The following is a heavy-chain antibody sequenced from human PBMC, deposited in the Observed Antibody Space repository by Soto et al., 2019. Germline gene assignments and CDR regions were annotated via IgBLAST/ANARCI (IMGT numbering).Heavy chain of an antibody. J-gene: IGHJ3*02. CDR1: GFTFEDYA. CDR3: AKDSGQRDAFDS. CDR2: ISLDSGVI. Sequence: EVLLVESGGGLVQPGRSLRLSCAASGFTFEDYAMNWVRQVPGKGLEWVSSISLDSGVIGYADSVKGRFTISRDNAKNSLYLLMISLRAEDAALYYCAKDSGQRDAFDSWGQGTMVTVSS. V-gene: IGHV3-9*01. D-gene: IGHD6-25*01.